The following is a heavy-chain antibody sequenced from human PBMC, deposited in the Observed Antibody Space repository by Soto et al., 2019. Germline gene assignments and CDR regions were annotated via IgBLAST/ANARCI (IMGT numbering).Heavy chain of an antibody. CDR2: IYYSGST. V-gene: IGHV4-59*01. CDR1: GGSISSYY. Sequence: PSETLSLTCTVSGGSISSYYWSWIRQPPGKGLEWIGYIYYSGSTNYNPSLKSRVTISVDTSKNQFSLKLSSVTAADTAVYYCARDQVVAVAGYYYYDGMDVWGQGTTVTVSS. J-gene: IGHJ6*02. D-gene: IGHD6-19*01. CDR3: ARDQVVAVAGYYYYDGMDV.